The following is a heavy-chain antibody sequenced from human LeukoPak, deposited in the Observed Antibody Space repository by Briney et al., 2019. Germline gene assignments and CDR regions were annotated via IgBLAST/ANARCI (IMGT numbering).Heavy chain of an antibody. CDR1: GGSFNGYY. J-gene: IGHJ6*03. V-gene: IGHV4-34*01. CDR2: INHSGST. Sequence: SGTLSLTCAVYGGSFNGYYWSWIRQPPGKGLEGIGEINHSGSTNYNPSLKSRVTISVDTSKNQFSLKLSSVTAADTAVYYCARQITFGVVMRHYYYYMDVWGKGTTVTVSS. CDR3: ARQITFGVVMRHYYYYMDV. D-gene: IGHD3-3*01.